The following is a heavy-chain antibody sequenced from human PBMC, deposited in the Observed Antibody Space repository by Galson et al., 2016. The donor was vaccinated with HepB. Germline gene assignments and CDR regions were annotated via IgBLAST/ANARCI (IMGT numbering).Heavy chain of an antibody. D-gene: IGHD2-15*01. CDR3: VRDLLNGARSPHYFDS. J-gene: IGHJ4*02. CDR2: ISSSPSPL. V-gene: IGHV3-48*02. Sequence: SLRLSCAASGFTFSSYGMNRVRQAPGKGLEWISYISSSPSPLYYADSVKGRFTISRDNAKNSLYLHMSSLRDEDTAVYFCVRDLLNGARSPHYFDSWGQGTLVTVSS. CDR1: GFTFSSYG.